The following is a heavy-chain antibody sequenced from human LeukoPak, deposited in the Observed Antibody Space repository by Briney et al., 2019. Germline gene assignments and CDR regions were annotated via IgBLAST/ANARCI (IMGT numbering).Heavy chain of an antibody. Sequence: PGGSLRLSCAASGFTFSSYAMSWVRQAPGKGLEWVSAISGSGGSTYYADSVKGRFTISRDSSKNTLFLQMNSLRADDTAVYYCAKGDLSSGWLSWGQGTLVTVSS. J-gene: IGHJ5*02. CDR1: GFTFSSYA. CDR2: ISGSGGST. V-gene: IGHV3-23*01. CDR3: AKGDLSSGWLS. D-gene: IGHD6-19*01.